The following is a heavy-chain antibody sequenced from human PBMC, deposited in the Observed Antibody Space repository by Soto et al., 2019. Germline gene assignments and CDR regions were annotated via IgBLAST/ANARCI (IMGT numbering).Heavy chain of an antibody. V-gene: IGHV3-23*01. J-gene: IGHJ4*02. Sequence: EVQLLESGGGLVQPGGSLRLSCAASGFTFSSYAMSWVRQAPGKGLEWVSDISGRGGSTYYADSVKGRFTISRDNSKNTLYLQMNSLKAEDTAVYYCARQNGAAGSPYCYFDYWGQGTLVTVSS. CDR3: ARQNGAAGSPYCYFDY. CDR1: GFTFSSYA. CDR2: ISGRGGST. D-gene: IGHD6-13*01.